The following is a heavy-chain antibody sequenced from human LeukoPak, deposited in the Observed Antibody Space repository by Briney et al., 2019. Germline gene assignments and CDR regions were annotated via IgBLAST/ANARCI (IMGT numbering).Heavy chain of an antibody. J-gene: IGHJ4*02. Sequence: GGSLRLSCAASGFTFNRYMMHWVRQVPGRGLKWVSVIYSGGGSTFYADSVKGRFTISRDNSKNTLYLQMNSLRAEDTAVYYCARSPPRYDTRFFDYWGQGILVAVSS. CDR1: GFTFNRYM. V-gene: IGHV3-53*01. CDR3: ARSPPRYDTRFFDY. D-gene: IGHD3-22*01. CDR2: IYSGGGST.